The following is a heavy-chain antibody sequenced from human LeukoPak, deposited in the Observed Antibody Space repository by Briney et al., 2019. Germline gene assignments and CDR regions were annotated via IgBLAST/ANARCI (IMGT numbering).Heavy chain of an antibody. D-gene: IGHD4-23*01. Sequence: QPGGSLRLSCVVSGFTFSSYWMHWVRQAPGKGLVWVSHIKTDGTTTNYADSVKGRFTISRDNAKNELYLQMSSLRAEDTAVYYCARDGGGYGGPGYWGQGTLVTVSS. J-gene: IGHJ4*02. CDR3: ARDGGGYGGPGY. CDR2: IKTDGTTT. CDR1: GFTFSSYW. V-gene: IGHV3-74*01.